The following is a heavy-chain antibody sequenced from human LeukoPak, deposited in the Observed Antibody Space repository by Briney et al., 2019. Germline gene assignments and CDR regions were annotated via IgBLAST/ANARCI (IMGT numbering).Heavy chain of an antibody. J-gene: IGHJ4*02. CDR1: GGTFSSYA. D-gene: IGHD1-26*01. Sequence: ASVNVSCKASGGTFSSYAISWVRQAPGQGLEWMGGIIPIFGTANYAQKFQGRVTITADESTSTAYMELSSLRSEDTAVYYCARALGIVGAHNDYWGQGTLVTVSS. CDR2: IIPIFGTA. CDR3: ARALGIVGAHNDY. V-gene: IGHV1-69*13.